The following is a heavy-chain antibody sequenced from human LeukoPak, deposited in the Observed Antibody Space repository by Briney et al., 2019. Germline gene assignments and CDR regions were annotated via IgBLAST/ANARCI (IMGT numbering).Heavy chain of an antibody. V-gene: IGHV4-34*12. Sequence: KPSETLSLTCAVYGGSFSGYYWSWIRQPPGRGLEWIGEIVHSGRINYNPPLKGRVTMSIDKSKNQFSLKLSSVTAADTAVYYCAMALAEYYYNGMDVWGQGTTVTVSS. D-gene: IGHD5-12*01. J-gene: IGHJ6*02. CDR1: GGSFSGYY. CDR2: IVHSGRI. CDR3: AMALAEYYYNGMDV.